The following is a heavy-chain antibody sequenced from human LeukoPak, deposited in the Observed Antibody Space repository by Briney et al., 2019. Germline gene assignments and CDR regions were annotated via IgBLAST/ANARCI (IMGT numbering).Heavy chain of an antibody. Sequence: GGSLRLSCSVSGLTFSTFWMHWVRQAPGKGLVWVSHINPDGRTTAYADSVKGRFTISRDNAKNSLYLQINSLRAEDTAVYYCARETVAGTFDYWGQGTLVTVSS. CDR1: GLTFSTFW. CDR3: ARETVAGTFDY. V-gene: IGHV3-74*01. D-gene: IGHD6-19*01. J-gene: IGHJ4*02. CDR2: INPDGRTT.